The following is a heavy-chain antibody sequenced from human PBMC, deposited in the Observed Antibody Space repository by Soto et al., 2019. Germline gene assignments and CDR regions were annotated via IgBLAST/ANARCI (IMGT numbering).Heavy chain of an antibody. D-gene: IGHD3-10*01. J-gene: IGHJ4*02. Sequence: PSETLSLTCTVSGGSISSGGYYWSWIRQHPGKGLEWIGYIYYSGSTYYNPSLKSRVTISVDTSKNQFSLKLSSVTAADTAVYYCARVVRITPDYFDYWGQGTLVTVSS. CDR3: ARVVRITPDYFDY. CDR2: IYYSGST. V-gene: IGHV4-31*03. CDR1: GGSISSGGYY.